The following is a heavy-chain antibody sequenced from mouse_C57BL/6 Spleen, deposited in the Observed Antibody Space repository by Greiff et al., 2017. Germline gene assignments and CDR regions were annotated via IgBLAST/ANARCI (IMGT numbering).Heavy chain of an antibody. CDR3: ARYPLYYGSSPFFDY. J-gene: IGHJ2*01. CDR2: INPSNGGT. V-gene: IGHV1-53*01. CDR1: GYTFTSYW. D-gene: IGHD1-1*01. Sequence: QVQLQQSGTELVKPGASVKLSCKASGYTFTSYWMHWVKQRPGQGLEWIGNINPSNGGTNYNEKFKSKATLTVDKSSSTAYMQLSSLTSEDSAVYYCARYPLYYGSSPFFDYWGQGTTLTVSS.